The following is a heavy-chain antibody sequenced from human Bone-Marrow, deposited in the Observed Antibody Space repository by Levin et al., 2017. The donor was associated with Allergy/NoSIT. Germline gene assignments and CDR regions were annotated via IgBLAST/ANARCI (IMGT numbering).Heavy chain of an antibody. J-gene: IGHJ5*02. V-gene: IGHV3-7*04. CDR3: ARAYRASLWHNWFDP. D-gene: IGHD4-11*01. CDR1: GFTFSSYW. Sequence: PGESLKISCAASGFTFSSYWMSWVRQAPGKGLEWVANIKQDGSEKYYVDSVKGRFTISRDNAKNSLYLQMNSLRAEDTAVYYCARAYRASLWHNWFDPWGQGTLVTVSS. CDR2: IKQDGSEK.